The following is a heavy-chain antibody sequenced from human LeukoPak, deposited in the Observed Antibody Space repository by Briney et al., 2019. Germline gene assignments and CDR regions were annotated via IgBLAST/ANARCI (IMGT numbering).Heavy chain of an antibody. V-gene: IGHV5-51*01. CDR3: ARSPAVTGAHHFDF. Sequence: GESLKISCKGSGYSFTTYWIGWVRQMPGKDLEWMGIIYPGDSDTRYSPSFQGQVTISAGKSISTAFLQWSSLKASDTAMYYCARSPAVTGAHHFDFWGQGTLVTVSS. CDR2: IYPGDSDT. D-gene: IGHD6-19*01. CDR1: GYSFTTYW. J-gene: IGHJ4*02.